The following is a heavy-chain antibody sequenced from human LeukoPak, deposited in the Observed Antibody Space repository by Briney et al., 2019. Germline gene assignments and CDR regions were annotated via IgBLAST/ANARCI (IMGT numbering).Heavy chain of an antibody. V-gene: IGHV4-4*07. CDR3: ARAGNNWSFDY. J-gene: IGHJ4*02. CDR2: GNT. D-gene: IGHD1-1*01. Sequence: GNTNYTPSLKGRVTMAVDTSKNQFSLKVSSVTAADTAVYYCARAGNNWSFDYWGQGTLVTVSS.